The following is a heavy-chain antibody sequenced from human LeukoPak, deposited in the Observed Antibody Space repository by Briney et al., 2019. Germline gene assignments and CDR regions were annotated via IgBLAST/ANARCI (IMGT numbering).Heavy chain of an antibody. CDR3: ARMVKMATINS. V-gene: IGHV4-39*01. D-gene: IGHD5-24*01. J-gene: IGHJ4*02. CDR2: IYYSGST. Sequence: SETLSLTCTVSGGSISSSSYYWGWIRQPPGKGLVWIGSIYYSGSTYYNPSLKSRVTISVDTSKNQFSLKLSSVTAADTAVYYCARMVKMATINSWGQGTLVTVSS. CDR1: GGSISSSSYY.